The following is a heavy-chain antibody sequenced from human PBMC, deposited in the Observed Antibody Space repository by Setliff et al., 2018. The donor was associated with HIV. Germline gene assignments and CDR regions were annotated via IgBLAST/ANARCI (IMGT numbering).Heavy chain of an antibody. J-gene: IGHJ5*02. D-gene: IGHD1-26*01. V-gene: IGHV3-53*05. CDR2: IYSGGST. CDR1: GFTVSSNY. CDR3: AKDLGRVDWFDP. Sequence: PGGSLRLSCAASGFTVSSNYVSWVRQAPGKGLEWVSIIYSGGSTYYADSVKGRFTISRDNSKNTLYLQLNSLRAEDTAVYYCAKDLGRVDWFDPWGQGTLVTVSS.